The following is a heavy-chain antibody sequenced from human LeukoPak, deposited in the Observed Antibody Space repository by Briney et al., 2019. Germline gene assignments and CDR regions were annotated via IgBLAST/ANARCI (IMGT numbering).Heavy chain of an antibody. V-gene: IGHV3-23*01. Sequence: GGSLRLSCAASGFTFSSYAMSWVRQAPGKGLEWVSAISGSGGSTYYADSVKGRSTISRDNSKNTLYLQMNSLRAEDTAVYYCAKCTKGIAFLNWFDPWGQGTLVTVSS. CDR1: GFTFSSYA. D-gene: IGHD3-3*02. CDR3: AKCTKGIAFLNWFDP. CDR2: ISGSGGST. J-gene: IGHJ5*02.